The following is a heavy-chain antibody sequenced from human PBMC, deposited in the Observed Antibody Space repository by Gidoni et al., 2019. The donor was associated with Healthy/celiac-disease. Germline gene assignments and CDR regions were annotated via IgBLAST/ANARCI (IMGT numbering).Heavy chain of an antibody. V-gene: IGHV3-48*04. Sequence: EVQLVESGGCLVQPGGSLRVSGAPSGFPYSRYSMNWARQAPGKGLEWVSYISSSSSTIYYADSVKGRFTMSRDNAKKSLYLQMNSLRAEETAVYYWARTIGGGSFAPFDYWGQGTLVTVSS. CDR3: ARTIGGGSFAPFDY. J-gene: IGHJ4*02. D-gene: IGHD3-16*01. CDR1: GFPYSRYS. CDR2: ISSSSSTI.